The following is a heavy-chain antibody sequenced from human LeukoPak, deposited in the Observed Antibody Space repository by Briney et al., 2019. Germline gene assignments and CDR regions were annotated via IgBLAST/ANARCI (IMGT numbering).Heavy chain of an antibody. V-gene: IGHV1-2*02. Sequence: ASVKVSCKASGYTFTGYYMHWERQAPGQGLEWMGWINPNSGGTNYAQKFQGRVTMTRDTSISTAYMELSRLRSDDTAVYYCARDIVATIPYFDYWGQGTLVTVSS. D-gene: IGHD5-12*01. J-gene: IGHJ4*02. CDR1: GYTFTGYY. CDR3: ARDIVATIPYFDY. CDR2: INPNSGGT.